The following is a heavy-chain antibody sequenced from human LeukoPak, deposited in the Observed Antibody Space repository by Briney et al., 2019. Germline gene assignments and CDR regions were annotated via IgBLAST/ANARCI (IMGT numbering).Heavy chain of an antibody. CDR3: ARDYYDSSGSRHDAFDI. CDR1: GGSISSYY. V-gene: IGHV4-4*07. D-gene: IGHD3-22*01. CDR2: IYTSGST. J-gene: IGHJ3*02. Sequence: PSETLSLTCTVSGGSISSYYWSWIRQPAGEGLEWIGRIYTSGSTNYNPSLKSRVTMSVDASKNQFSLRLSSVTAADTAVYYCARDYYDSSGSRHDAFDIWGQGTMVTVSS.